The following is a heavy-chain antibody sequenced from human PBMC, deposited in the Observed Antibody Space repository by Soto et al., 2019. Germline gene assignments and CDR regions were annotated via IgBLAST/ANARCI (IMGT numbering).Heavy chain of an antibody. CDR3: ARDNFESGYNRRDYYYGMDV. CDR1: GGSVSSGSYY. J-gene: IGHJ6*02. CDR2: IYYSGST. V-gene: IGHV4-61*01. Sequence: SETLSLTCTVSGGSVSSGSYYWSWIRQPPGKGLEWIGYIYYSGSTNYNPSLKSRVTISVDTSKNQFSLKLSSVTAADTAVYYCARDNFESGYNRRDYYYGMDVWGQGTTVTVSS. D-gene: IGHD6-25*01.